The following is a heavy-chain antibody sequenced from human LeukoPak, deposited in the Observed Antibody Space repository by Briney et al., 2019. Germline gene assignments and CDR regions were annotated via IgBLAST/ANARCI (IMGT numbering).Heavy chain of an antibody. V-gene: IGHV3-7*01. J-gene: IGHJ4*02. Sequence: GGSLRLSCAASGFTFSNAWMSWVRQAPGKGLEWVANIKQDGSEKYYVDSVKGRFTISRDNAKNSLYLEMNSLRAEDAGVYYCARDKIVGATALDYWGQGTLVTVSS. CDR1: GFTFSNAW. CDR3: ARDKIVGATALDY. CDR2: IKQDGSEK. D-gene: IGHD1-26*01.